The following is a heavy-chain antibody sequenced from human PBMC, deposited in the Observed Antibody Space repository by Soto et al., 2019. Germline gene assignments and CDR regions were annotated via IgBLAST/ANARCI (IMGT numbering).Heavy chain of an antibody. Sequence: QITLKESGPTLVKPTQTLTLTCTFSGFSLSTSGVGVGWIRQPPGKALECLGIIFWDDGQRHSPSQKSTITITKEPSKHQVVLTMTNMDPVDTATYYWAHTNIAAAGTFDYWGQGTLVTVSS. V-gene: IGHV2-5*02. CDR3: AHTNIAAAGTFDY. D-gene: IGHD6-13*01. CDR1: GFSLSTSGVG. CDR2: IFWDDGQ. J-gene: IGHJ4*02.